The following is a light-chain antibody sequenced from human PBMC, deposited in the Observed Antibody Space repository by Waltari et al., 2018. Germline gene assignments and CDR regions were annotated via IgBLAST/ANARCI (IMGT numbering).Light chain of an antibody. V-gene: IGKV1-33*01. CDR1: QDIRKN. Sequence: DIQMTQSPSSLSASVGDRVTITCQASQDIRKNLNWFQQKPRKAPQVLIFDASNSQAPVPSRFSGSGSGTDFAFSISSLQPEDIGTYYCQQYANVPLTFGGGTRVEIK. J-gene: IGKJ4*01. CDR3: QQYANVPLT. CDR2: DAS.